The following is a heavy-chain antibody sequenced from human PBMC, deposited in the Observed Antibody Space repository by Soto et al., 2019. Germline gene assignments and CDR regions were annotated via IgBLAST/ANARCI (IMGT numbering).Heavy chain of an antibody. V-gene: IGHV5-10-1*01. Sequence: GESLKISCKGSGYSFTSYWISWVRQMPGKGLEWMGRIDPSDSYTNYSPSFQGHVTISADKSISTAYLQWSSLKASDTAMYYCIRIVVNTADDEVDIWGQGTLVTVSS. CDR3: IRIVVNTADDEVDI. CDR1: GYSFTSYW. J-gene: IGHJ3*02. CDR2: IDPSDSYT. D-gene: IGHD3-22*01.